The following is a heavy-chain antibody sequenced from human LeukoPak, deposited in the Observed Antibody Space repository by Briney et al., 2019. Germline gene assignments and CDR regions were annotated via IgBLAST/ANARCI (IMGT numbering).Heavy chain of an antibody. CDR1: GGSISSHH. CDR3: ATLKRSSIYGYFDF. D-gene: IGHD2-2*01. CDR2: LIDSVNT. Sequence: SETLSLTCTVSGGSISSHHWSWIRQPPGKGLEWIAYLIDSVNTKDNPSLQSRPTLSADTSRNQFSLRLSSVTAADTAVYYCATLKRSSIYGYFDFWGQGIKVTVSS. V-gene: IGHV4-59*11. J-gene: IGHJ4*02.